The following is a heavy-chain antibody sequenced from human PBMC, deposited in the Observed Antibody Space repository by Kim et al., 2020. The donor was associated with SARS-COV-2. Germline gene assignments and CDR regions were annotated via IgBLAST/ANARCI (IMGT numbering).Heavy chain of an antibody. CDR2: IKQDGSEK. J-gene: IGHJ6*01. CDR1: GLTFSSYW. D-gene: IGHD1-1*01. CDR3: ATSASPGRRYHNYYGLDV. Sequence: GGSLRLSCAASGLTFSSYWMTWVRQFPGKGLEWVANIKQDGSEKNYVDSVKGRFTISRDNAKNSLSLQMNSLRAEDTALYYCATSASPGRRYHNYYGLDV. V-gene: IGHV3-7*01.